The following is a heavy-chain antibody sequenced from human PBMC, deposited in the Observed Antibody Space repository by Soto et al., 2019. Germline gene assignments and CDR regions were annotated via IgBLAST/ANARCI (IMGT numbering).Heavy chain of an antibody. V-gene: IGHV4-59*08. J-gene: IGHJ5*01. D-gene: IGHD3-10*01. CDR2: IYYNVNT. CDR1: GGSISSYY. Sequence: TSETLSLTCTVSGGSISSYYWSWIRQPPGKGLEWIGYIYYNVNTNYNPSLKSRVTISVDTPKNQFSLKLNFVTAADTAVYYCARQRSGSGNLLWFDSWGQGTLVTVSS. CDR3: ARQRSGSGNLLWFDS.